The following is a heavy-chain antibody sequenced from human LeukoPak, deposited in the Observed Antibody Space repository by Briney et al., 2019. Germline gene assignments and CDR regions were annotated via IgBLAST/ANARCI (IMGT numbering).Heavy chain of an antibody. V-gene: IGHV4-59*12. CDR3: ARRVKPYYYDSSGPNWFDP. J-gene: IGHJ5*02. CDR1: GGSISTYY. CDR2: MYYSGST. Sequence: PSETLSLTCTVSGGSISTYYWSWIRQPPGKGLEWIGYMYYSGSTNYNPSLKSRVTISADTSKNQFSLKLSSVTAADTAVYYCARRVKPYYYDSSGPNWFDPWGQGTLVTVSS. D-gene: IGHD3-22*01.